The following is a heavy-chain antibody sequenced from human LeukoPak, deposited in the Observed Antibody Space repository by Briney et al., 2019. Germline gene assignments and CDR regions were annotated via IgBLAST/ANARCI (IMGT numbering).Heavy chain of an antibody. CDR1: GYTFTSYD. J-gene: IGHJ6*03. V-gene: IGHV1-8*03. CDR2: MNPNSGNT. Sequence: ASVKVSCKASGYTFTSYDINWVRQATGQGLELMGGMNPNSGNTGYAQKFQGRVTITRNTSISTAYMELSSLRSEDTAVYYCARTSYYDFWSGYLDYYYMDVWGKGTTVTVSS. CDR3: ARTSYYDFWSGYLDYYYMDV. D-gene: IGHD3-3*01.